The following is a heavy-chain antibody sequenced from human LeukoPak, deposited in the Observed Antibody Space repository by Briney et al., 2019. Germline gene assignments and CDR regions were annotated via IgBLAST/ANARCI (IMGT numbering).Heavy chain of an antibody. CDR1: AFTFSSYA. CDR3: AKGRGCTNGVCYMDY. J-gene: IGHJ4*02. Sequence: PGGSLRLSCAASAFTFSSYAMSWVRQAPGKGLEWVSAISGSGGSTYYADSVKGRFTISRDNSKNTLYLQMNSLRAEDTAVYYCAKGRGCTNGVCYMDYWGQGTLVTVSS. CDR2: ISGSGGST. D-gene: IGHD2-8*01. V-gene: IGHV3-23*01.